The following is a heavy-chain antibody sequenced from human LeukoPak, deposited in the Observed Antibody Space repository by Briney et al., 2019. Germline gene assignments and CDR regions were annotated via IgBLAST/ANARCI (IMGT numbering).Heavy chain of an antibody. CDR1: GYIFTDYA. Sequence: GASVKVSCKASGYIFTDYAITWVRQVPGQGLEWMGWISASNGNTDYAQNFRDRVTMTTDTSTSTAYLEVTSLRSDDTAIYYCARGFYGDYVFMYDYWSQGTLVTVSS. CDR2: ISASNGNT. D-gene: IGHD4-17*01. J-gene: IGHJ4*02. V-gene: IGHV1-18*01. CDR3: ARGFYGDYVFMYDY.